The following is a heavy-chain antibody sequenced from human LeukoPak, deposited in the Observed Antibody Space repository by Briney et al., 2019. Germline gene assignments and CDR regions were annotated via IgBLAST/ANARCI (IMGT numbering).Heavy chain of an antibody. CDR2: INPNSGGT. CDR3: ARDMSVVAAPDY. J-gene: IGHJ4*02. CDR1: GYTFTNYA. Sequence: ASVKVSCKASGYTFTNYAMSWVRQAPGQGLEWMGRINPNSGGTNYAQKFQGRVTMTRDTSISTAYMELSRLRSDDTAVYYCARDMSVVAAPDYWGQGTLVTVSS. D-gene: IGHD2-15*01. V-gene: IGHV1-2*06.